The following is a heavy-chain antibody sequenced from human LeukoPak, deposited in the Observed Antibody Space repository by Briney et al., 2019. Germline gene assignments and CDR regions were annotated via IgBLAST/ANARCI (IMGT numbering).Heavy chain of an antibody. CDR3: ARDMDYDILTGYAN. CDR1: GYTFTSYD. CDR2: MNPTSGNT. D-gene: IGHD3-9*01. Sequence: ASVKVSCKASGYTFTSYDINWVRQATAQGLEWMGWMNPTSGNTGYAQKFQGRVTMTRDTSISTAYMELSRLRSDDTAVYYCARDMDYDILTGYANWGQGTLVTVSS. J-gene: IGHJ4*02. V-gene: IGHV1-8*01.